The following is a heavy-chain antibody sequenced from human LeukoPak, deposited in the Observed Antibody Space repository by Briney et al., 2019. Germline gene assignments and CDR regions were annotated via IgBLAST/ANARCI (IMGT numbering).Heavy chain of an antibody. CDR3: ARGLDVLRYFDWLSYHDAFDI. CDR2: MYLNSGNT. CDR1: GYTFTIYD. Sequence: ASVKASSTPSGYTFTIYDINWVRQPPGQGLGWMGWMYLNSGNTGYAQKFQGRVTMTRNTSISTAYMELSSLRSEETAVYYCARGLDVLRYFDWLSYHDAFDIWGQGTMVTVSS. D-gene: IGHD3-9*01. J-gene: IGHJ3*02. V-gene: IGHV1-8*01.